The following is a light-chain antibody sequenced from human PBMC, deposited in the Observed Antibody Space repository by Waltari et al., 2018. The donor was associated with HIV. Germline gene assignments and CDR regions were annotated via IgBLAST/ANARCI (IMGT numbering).Light chain of an antibody. CDR1: QSISTY. CDR3: QQSYSTLWT. J-gene: IGKJ1*01. V-gene: IGKV1-39*01. CDR2: AAS. Sequence: DIQMTQSPSSLSASVGDRVTITCRASQSISTYLNWYQQKPGKAPKLLIYAASTLESGVPSRFSGSGSGTDFTLTINSLQREDFATYFCQQSYSTLWTFGQGTKVEIK.